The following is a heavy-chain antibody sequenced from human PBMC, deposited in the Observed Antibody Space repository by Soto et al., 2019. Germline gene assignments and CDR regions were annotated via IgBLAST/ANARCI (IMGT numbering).Heavy chain of an antibody. V-gene: IGHV3-23*01. J-gene: IGHJ4*02. D-gene: IGHD3-16*01. CDR1: GFTFSTQA. CDR3: AKPQIYFSWGNGPDY. Sequence: PGGSLRLSCAASGFTFSTQAMNWVRQAPGKGLEWVSAISGDGSSTYYGDSVRGRFTISRDNSKNTLYLQMDSLRAEDTALYYCAKPQIYFSWGNGPDYWGQGTLVTVSS. CDR2: ISGDGSST.